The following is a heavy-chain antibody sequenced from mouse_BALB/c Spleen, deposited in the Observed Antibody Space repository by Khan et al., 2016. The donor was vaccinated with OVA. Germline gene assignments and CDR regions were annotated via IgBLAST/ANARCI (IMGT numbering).Heavy chain of an antibody. CDR1: GYTFINYW. J-gene: IGHJ2*01. Sequence: QVQLKESGAELAKPGASVKMYCKASGYTFINYWILWVKQRPGQGLEWIGYINPSTGYTEYNQNFKDKVTLTADKSSSTAYMQLSSLTSEDSAVYDCARRGLRWDFDYWGQGTTLTVSS. CDR3: ARRGLRWDFDY. D-gene: IGHD1-1*01. CDR2: INPSTGYT. V-gene: IGHV1-7*01.